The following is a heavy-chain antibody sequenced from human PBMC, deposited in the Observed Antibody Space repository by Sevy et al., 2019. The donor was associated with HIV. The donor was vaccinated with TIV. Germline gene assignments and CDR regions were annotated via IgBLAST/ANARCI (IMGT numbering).Heavy chain of an antibody. Sequence: GGSLTLSCAGAGFTFSNSNMNWVRQAPGKGLQWVSSITSESGYIYYADSVKGRFIISRDNAKNSVYLQMNSLRADDPAVYYCARDRVQPSHWYFDLWGRGTLVTVSS. J-gene: IGHJ2*01. CDR3: ARDRVQPSHWYFDL. CDR2: ITSESGYI. CDR1: GFTFSNSN. V-gene: IGHV3-21*01. D-gene: IGHD3-10*01.